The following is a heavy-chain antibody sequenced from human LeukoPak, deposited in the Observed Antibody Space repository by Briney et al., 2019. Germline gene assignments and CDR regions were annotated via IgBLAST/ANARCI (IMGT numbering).Heavy chain of an antibody. V-gene: IGHV5-51*01. D-gene: IGHD4-23*01. J-gene: IGHJ4*02. CDR3: ARHSRDYGGNSEYGY. CDR1: GYNSAAYW. CDR2: IYISDSDT. Sequence: GESLKISCKGSGYNSAAYWIGWVRQMPGKGLEWMGIIYISDSDTRYNPSFQGQVTISADKSISTAYLQWSSLKASDTAMYYCARHSRDYGGNSEYGYWWQGTLVTVSS.